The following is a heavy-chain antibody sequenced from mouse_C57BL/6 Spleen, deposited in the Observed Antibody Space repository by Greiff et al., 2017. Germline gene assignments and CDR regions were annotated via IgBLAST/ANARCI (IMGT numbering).Heavy chain of an antibody. Sequence: EVKVEESGGGLVQPGGSMKLSCVASGFTFSNYWMNWVRQSPEKGLEWVAQIRLKSDNYATHYAESVKGRFTISRDDSKSSVYLQMNNLRAEDTGIYYCTGGVYFVFDYWGQGTTLTVSS. CDR1: GFTFSNYW. V-gene: IGHV6-3*01. CDR3: TGGVYFVFDY. CDR2: IRLKSDNYAT. D-gene: IGHD2-3*01. J-gene: IGHJ2*01.